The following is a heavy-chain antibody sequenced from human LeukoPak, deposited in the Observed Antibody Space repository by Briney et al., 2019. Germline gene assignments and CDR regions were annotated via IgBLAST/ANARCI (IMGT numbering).Heavy chain of an antibody. CDR3: ARGEATPYSSISPHYFDY. J-gene: IGHJ4*02. CDR2: INTNTGNP. V-gene: IGHV7-4-1*02. CDR1: GYTFTSYA. D-gene: IGHD6-13*01. Sequence: ASVKVSCKASGYTFTSYAMNWVRQAPGQGLEWMGWINTNTGNPTYAQGFTGRFVFSLDTSVSTAYLQISSLKAEDTAVYYCARGEATPYSSISPHYFDYWGQGTLVTVSS.